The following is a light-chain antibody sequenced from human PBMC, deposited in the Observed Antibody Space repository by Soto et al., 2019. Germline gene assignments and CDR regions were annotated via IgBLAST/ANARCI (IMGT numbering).Light chain of an antibody. Sequence: QSVLTQPASVSGSPGQSISLSCTGSSSDIGGYNYVSWYQQHPGEAPKLLIFEVTHRPSGVSDRFSASKSGSTASLNISGPQTDEDADYHCPSWTKNKSPYVFGTGTKVTVL. CDR1: SSDIGGYNY. CDR2: EVT. CDR3: PSWTKNKSPYV. V-gene: IGLV2-14*03. J-gene: IGLJ1*01.